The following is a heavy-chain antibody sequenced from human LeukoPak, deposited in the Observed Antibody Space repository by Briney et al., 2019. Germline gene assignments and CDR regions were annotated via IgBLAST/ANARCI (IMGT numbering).Heavy chain of an antibody. CDR2: ISTNGYTI. D-gene: IGHD3-3*01. Sequence: GGSLRLSCAASGFTFSDYYMSWIRQAPGKGLEWILYISTNGYTIYYADSVKGRFTISRDNAKNSLYLQMNSLRAEDTAVYYCASAGVTIFGVVTEWGQGTLVTVSS. CDR1: GFTFSDYY. CDR3: ASAGVTIFGVVTE. J-gene: IGHJ4*02. V-gene: IGHV3-11*04.